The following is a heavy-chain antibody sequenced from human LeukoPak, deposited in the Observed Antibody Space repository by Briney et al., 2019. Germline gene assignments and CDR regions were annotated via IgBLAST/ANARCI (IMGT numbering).Heavy chain of an antibody. CDR3: ARFGCSGGSCYGGNSYNWFDP. J-gene: IGHJ5*02. V-gene: IGHV4-59*01. CDR2: IYYSGST. D-gene: IGHD2-15*01. CDR1: GGSISSYY. Sequence: PSETLSLTCTVSGGSISSYYWSWIRQPPGKGLEWIGYIYYSGSTNYNPSLKSRVTISVDTSKNQFSLKLSSVTAADTAVYYCARFGCSGGSCYGGNSYNWFDPWGQGTLVTVSS.